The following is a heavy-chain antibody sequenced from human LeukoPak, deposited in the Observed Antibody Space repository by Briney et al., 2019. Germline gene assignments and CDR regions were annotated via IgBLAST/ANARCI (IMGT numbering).Heavy chain of an antibody. V-gene: IGHV3-74*01. CDR3: ARGRPHGNDY. J-gene: IGHJ4*02. CDR1: GFTFNNHA. Sequence: GGSQRLSCVASGFTFNNHAMTWVRQAPGKGLVWVSRIASDGSSTTYADSVKGRFSISRDNAKNTLYLQMNSLRVEDTAVYYCARGRPHGNDYWGQGTLVTVSS. D-gene: IGHD4-23*01. CDR2: IASDGSST.